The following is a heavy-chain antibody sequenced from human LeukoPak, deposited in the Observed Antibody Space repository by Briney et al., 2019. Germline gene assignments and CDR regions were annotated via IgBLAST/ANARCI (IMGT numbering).Heavy chain of an antibody. V-gene: IGHV4-4*07. J-gene: IGHJ5*02. Sequence: PSETLSLTCTVSGGSISSYYWSWIRQPAGKGLEWIGNIYPTGSTYYNPSLKSRVTISVDTSKNQFSLKVSSVSAADTAVYYCARAYSSSWYWNWFDPWGQGTLVTVSS. CDR1: GGSISSYY. D-gene: IGHD6-13*01. CDR2: IYPTGST. CDR3: ARAYSSSWYWNWFDP.